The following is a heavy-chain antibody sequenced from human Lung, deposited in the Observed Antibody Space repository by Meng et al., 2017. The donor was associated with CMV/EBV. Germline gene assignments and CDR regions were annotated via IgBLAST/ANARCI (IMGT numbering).Heavy chain of an antibody. J-gene: IGHJ4*02. CDR2: TYYRSKWYN. CDR3: ARFGTVGAGSGVYFEY. V-gene: IGHV6-1*01. Sequence: SQXXXLTXSIPGDSVSSNSAAWNWIRQSPSRGLEWLGRTYYRSKWYNDYAVSVKSRITINPDTSKNQFTLQLNSVTPEDTAVYYCARFGTVGAGSGVYFEYWXQGTXVTVSS. D-gene: IGHD3-10*01. CDR1: GDSVSSNSAA.